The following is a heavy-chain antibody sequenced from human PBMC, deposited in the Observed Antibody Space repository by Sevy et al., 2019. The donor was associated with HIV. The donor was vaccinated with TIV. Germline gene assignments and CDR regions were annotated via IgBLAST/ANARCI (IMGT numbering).Heavy chain of an antibody. Sequence: GGSLRLSCAASGFSFSTYAMSWVRQAPGKGLEWVSVINGSGGGTYYGDSVKGRFTISRDYSKNTLYLQMKSLRAEDTDVYAFAKDEGWDLLSYFDYWGQGTLVTVSS. CDR3: AKDEGWDLLSYFDY. CDR2: INGSGGGT. CDR1: GFSFSTYA. V-gene: IGHV3-23*01. D-gene: IGHD1-26*01. J-gene: IGHJ4*02.